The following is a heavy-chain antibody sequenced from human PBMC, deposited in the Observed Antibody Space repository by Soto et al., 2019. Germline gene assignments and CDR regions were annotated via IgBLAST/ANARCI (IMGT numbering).Heavy chain of an antibody. CDR2: IYPGDSDT. CDR1: GYSFTSYW. J-gene: IGHJ6*03. Sequence: PGESLKISCKGSGYSFTSYWIGWVRQMPGKGLEWMGIIYPGDSDTRYSPSFQGQVTISADKSISTAYLQWSSLKASDTAVYYCTRHQSDYSRKSYYYYYMNVWGKGTTFTVS. CDR3: TRHQSDYSRKSYYYYYMNV. D-gene: IGHD4-4*01. V-gene: IGHV5-51*01.